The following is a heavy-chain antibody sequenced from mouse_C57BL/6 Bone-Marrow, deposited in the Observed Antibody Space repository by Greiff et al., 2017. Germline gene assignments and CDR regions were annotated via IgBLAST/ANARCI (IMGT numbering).Heavy chain of an antibody. J-gene: IGHJ2*01. V-gene: IGHV14-4*01. D-gene: IGHD1-1*01. CDR1: GFNIKDDY. Sequence: EVQLQQSGAELVRPGASVKLSCTASGFNIKDDYMHWVKQRPEQGLEWIGWIDPENGDTEYASKFQGKATITADTSSNTAYLQLSSLTSEDTAVYYCTPLITTGFDYWGQGTTLTVSS. CDR3: TPLITTGFDY. CDR2: IDPENGDT.